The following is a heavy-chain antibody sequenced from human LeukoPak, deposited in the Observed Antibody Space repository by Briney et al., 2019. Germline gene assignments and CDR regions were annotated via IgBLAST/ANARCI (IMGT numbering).Heavy chain of an antibody. CDR3: ARDYDSSGHFDY. CDR2: IWYDGSNK. CDR1: GFTFSSYG. J-gene: IGHJ4*02. V-gene: IGHV3-33*01. D-gene: IGHD3-22*01. Sequence: GGSLRLSCAASGFTFSSYGMHWVRQAPGKGLEWVAVIWYDGSNKYYADSVKGRFTISRDNSKNTLYLQMNSLRAEDTAVYYCARDYDSSGHFDYLGQGTLVTVSS.